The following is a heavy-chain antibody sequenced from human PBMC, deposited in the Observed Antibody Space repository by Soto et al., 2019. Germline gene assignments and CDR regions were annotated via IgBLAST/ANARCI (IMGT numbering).Heavy chain of an antibody. CDR3: ASYHFLDLWTGSRDYGDV. CDR1: GGSLSGYY. J-gene: IGHJ6*03. CDR2: VNHRGTA. D-gene: IGHD3-9*01. Sequence: QVHLEQWGAGLLNPSETLSLTCAVYGGSLSGYYWSWVRQSPGKGLGWIGDVNHRGTANYNPSLKTGVTISANTSKHHFSLMPTSAAAADSAVYYCASYHFLDLWTGSRDYGDVGGRGTAVTVSS. V-gene: IGHV4-34*01.